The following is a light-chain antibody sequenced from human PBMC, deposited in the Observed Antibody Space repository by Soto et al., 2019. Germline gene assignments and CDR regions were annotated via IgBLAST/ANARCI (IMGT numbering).Light chain of an antibody. V-gene: IGLV4-69*01. J-gene: IGLJ1*01. CDR1: SGHSSYA. CDR3: QTWGTGIHYV. Sequence: VLTQSPSASASLGASVKLTCTLSSGHSSYAIAWHQQQPEKGPRYLMKLNSDGSHSKGDGIPDRFSGSSSGAERYLTISRVQSEDEADYYFQTWGTGIHYVFGSGTKLTVL. CDR2: LNSDGSH.